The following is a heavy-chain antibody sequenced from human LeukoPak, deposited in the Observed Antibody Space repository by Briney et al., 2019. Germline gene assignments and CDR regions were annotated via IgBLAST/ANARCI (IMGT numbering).Heavy chain of an antibody. CDR3: AKDRDYDADYYYYYMDV. CDR1: GFTFSSYA. Sequence: GGSLRLSCAASGFTFSSYAMSWVRQAPGKGLEWVSAISGSGGSTYYADSVKGRFTISRDNSKNTLYLQMSSLRAEDTAVYYCAKDRDYDADYYYYYMDVWGKGTTVTVSS. D-gene: IGHD4-17*01. J-gene: IGHJ6*03. CDR2: ISGSGGST. V-gene: IGHV3-23*01.